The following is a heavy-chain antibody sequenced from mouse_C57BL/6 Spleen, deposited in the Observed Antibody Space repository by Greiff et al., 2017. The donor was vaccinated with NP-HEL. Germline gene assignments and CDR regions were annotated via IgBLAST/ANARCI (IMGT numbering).Heavy chain of an antibody. CDR2: IDPETGGT. J-gene: IGHJ2*01. CDR1: GYTFTDYE. V-gene: IGHV1-15*01. Sequence: VKLQESGAELVRPGASVTLSCKASGYTFTDYEMHWVKQTPVHGLEWIGAIDPETGGTAYNQKFKGKAILTADKSSSTAYMELRSLTSEDSAVYYCTRRLFPYYFDYWGQGTTLTVSS. CDR3: TRRLFPYYFDY. D-gene: IGHD1-2*01.